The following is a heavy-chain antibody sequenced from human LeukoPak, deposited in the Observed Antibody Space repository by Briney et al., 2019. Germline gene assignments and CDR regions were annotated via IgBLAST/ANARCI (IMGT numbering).Heavy chain of an antibody. V-gene: IGHV3-23*01. D-gene: IGHD4-17*01. J-gene: IGHJ4*02. CDR1: GFTFSSYA. Sequence: RGSLRLSCAASGFTFSSYAMTWVRQAPGQGLEWVSTISATGGNTYYAGSVQGRFTISRDNSKNTLYLQMNSLRGEDTAVYYCAKEGDYGDCNYWGQGTLVTVSS. CDR2: ISATGGNT. CDR3: AKEGDYGDCNY.